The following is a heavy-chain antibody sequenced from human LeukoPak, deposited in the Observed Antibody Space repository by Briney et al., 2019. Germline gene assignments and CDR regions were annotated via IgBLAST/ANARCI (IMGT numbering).Heavy chain of an antibody. CDR1: GYTLTELS. CDR2: FDPEDGET. CDR3: ATGNLGSYYGALYFDY. J-gene: IGHJ4*02. D-gene: IGHD1-26*01. V-gene: IGHV1-24*01. Sequence: ASVKVSCTVSGYTLTELSMHWVRQAPGKGLEWVGGFDPEDGETIYAQKFQGRVTMTEDTSTDTAYMELSSLRSEDTDVYYCATGNLGSYYGALYFDYWGQGTLVTVSS.